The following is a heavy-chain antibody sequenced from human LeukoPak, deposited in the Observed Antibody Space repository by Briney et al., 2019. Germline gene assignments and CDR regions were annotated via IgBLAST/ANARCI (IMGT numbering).Heavy chain of an antibody. Sequence: GESLKISCKGSGYSFNTYWIGWVRQMPGKGLEWMGIIYPGDSDTSYSPSFQGQVTISADKSITTAYLQWSSLKASDTAMYYCARRGTSCSGGSCYSKYLDYWGQGSLVTVSS. CDR2: IYPGDSDT. CDR3: ARRGTSCSGGSCYSKYLDY. D-gene: IGHD2-15*01. V-gene: IGHV5-51*01. J-gene: IGHJ4*02. CDR1: GYSFNTYW.